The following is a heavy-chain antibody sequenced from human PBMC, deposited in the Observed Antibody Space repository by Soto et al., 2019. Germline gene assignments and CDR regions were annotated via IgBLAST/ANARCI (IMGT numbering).Heavy chain of an antibody. J-gene: IGHJ4*02. CDR1: GFTFSAYW. V-gene: IGHV3-23*01. D-gene: IGHD1-26*01. Sequence: GCSLRVYCAASGFTFSAYWMHWVRQAPGKGLEWVSAISGSGGSTYYADSVKGRFTISRDNSKNTLYLQMNSLRAEDTAVYYCANSNFRPWVDFIFDYWGQGTLVTGSS. CDR3: ANSNFRPWVDFIFDY. CDR2: ISGSGGST.